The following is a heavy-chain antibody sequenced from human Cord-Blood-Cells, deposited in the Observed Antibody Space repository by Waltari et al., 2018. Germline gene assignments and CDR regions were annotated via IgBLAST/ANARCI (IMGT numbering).Heavy chain of an antibody. J-gene: IGHJ3*02. D-gene: IGHD7-27*01. CDR3: ARGPPPSTGDGDAFDI. Sequence: QVQLQESGPGLVKPSETLSLTCAVSGYSISSGSYWGWIRQPPGKGLEWIGSIYHSGSTYYNPSLKSRVTISVDTSKNQFSLKLSSVTAADTAVYYCARGPPPSTGDGDAFDIWGQGTMVTVSS. CDR2: IYHSGST. CDR1: GYSISSGSY. V-gene: IGHV4-38-2*01.